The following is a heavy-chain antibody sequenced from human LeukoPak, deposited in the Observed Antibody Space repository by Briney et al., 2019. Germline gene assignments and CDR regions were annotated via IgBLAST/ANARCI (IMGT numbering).Heavy chain of an antibody. J-gene: IGHJ4*02. D-gene: IGHD5-12*01. CDR1: GFTFSSYA. CDR3: ARGYAGWAY. CDR2: ISGSGGST. V-gene: IGHV3-23*01. Sequence: GGSLRLSCAASGFTFSSYAMSWVRQAPGKGLEWVSAISGSGGSTYYADSVKGRFTISRDNSKNSVYLQMNSLRDEDTAVYYCARGYAGWAYWGQGTLVTVSS.